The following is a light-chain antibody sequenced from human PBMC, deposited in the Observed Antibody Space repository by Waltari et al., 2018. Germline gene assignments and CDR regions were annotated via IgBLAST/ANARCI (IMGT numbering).Light chain of an antibody. CDR1: SSNIGNNY. CDR2: DNN. CDR3: GTWDSSLSPGGV. J-gene: IGLJ3*02. V-gene: IGLV1-51*01. Sequence: QSVLTQPPSVSAAPGQKVTISCSGSSSNIGNNYVSWYQQLPGTAPKLLLYDNNKRPSGIPDRFSGSKSGTSATLGITGLQTGDEADYYCGTWDSSLSPGGVFGGGTKLTVL.